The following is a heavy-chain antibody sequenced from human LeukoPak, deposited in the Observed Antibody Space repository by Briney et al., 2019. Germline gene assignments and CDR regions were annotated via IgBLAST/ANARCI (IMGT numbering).Heavy chain of an antibody. Sequence: GGSLRLSCAASGFTFSSYGMHWVRQAPGKGLEWVAFIRYDGSNKYYADSVKGRFTISRDNSKNTLYLQMNSLRAEDTAVYYCAKDMPHISSSGEYLDYWGQGTLVTVSS. V-gene: IGHV3-30*02. J-gene: IGHJ4*02. CDR1: GFTFSSYG. D-gene: IGHD6-6*01. CDR3: AKDMPHISSSGEYLDY. CDR2: IRYDGSNK.